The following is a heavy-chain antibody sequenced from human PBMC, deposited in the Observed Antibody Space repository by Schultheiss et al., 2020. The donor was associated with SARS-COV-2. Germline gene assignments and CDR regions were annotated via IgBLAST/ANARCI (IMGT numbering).Heavy chain of an antibody. V-gene: IGHV4-34*01. CDR3: ARSDDPRGYYYMDV. CDR1: GGSFSGYY. D-gene: IGHD3-16*01. J-gene: IGHJ6*03. Sequence: SETLSLTCAVYGGSFSGYYWSWIRQPPGKGLEWIGEINHSGSTNYNPSLKSRVTISVDTSKNQFSLKLSSVTAADTAMYYCARSDDPRGYYYMDVWGKGTTVTVSS. CDR2: INHSGST.